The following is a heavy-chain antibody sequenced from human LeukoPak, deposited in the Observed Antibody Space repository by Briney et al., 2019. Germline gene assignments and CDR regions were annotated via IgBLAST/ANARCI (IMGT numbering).Heavy chain of an antibody. D-gene: IGHD6-13*01. CDR1: GGSISSGGYS. J-gene: IGHJ4*02. V-gene: IGHV4-30-2*01. CDR3: ARAQEAAAGGFDY. CDR2: IYHSGST. Sequence: SQTLSRTCAVSGGSISSGGYSWSWIRQPPGKGLEWIGYIYHSGSTYYNPSLKSRVTISVDRSKNQFSLKLSSVTAADTAVYYCARAQEAAAGGFDYWGQGTLVTVSS.